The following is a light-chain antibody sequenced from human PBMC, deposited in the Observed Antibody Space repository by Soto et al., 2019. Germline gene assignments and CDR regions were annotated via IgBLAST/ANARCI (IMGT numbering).Light chain of an antibody. CDR2: LVS. Sequence: EIVMTQSPLSLPVTPGEPASITCRSSESLLHGNGYEYLDWYVQKPGQSPHLLIYLVSNRASGVPDRFSGSGSGTNFTLKISRVEAEDVGVYYCVQALRTPVTFGGGTQVEIK. CDR1: ESLLHGNGYEY. V-gene: IGKV2-28*01. CDR3: VQALRTPVT. J-gene: IGKJ4*01.